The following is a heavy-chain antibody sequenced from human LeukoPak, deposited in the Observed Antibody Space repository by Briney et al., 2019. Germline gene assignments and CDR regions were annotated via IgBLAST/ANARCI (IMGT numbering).Heavy chain of an antibody. CDR1: GFTFDDYA. V-gene: IGHV3-9*01. D-gene: IGHD2-2*01. J-gene: IGHJ4*02. CDR3: AKGACSSTSCYVGLVDYYFDY. Sequence: PGGPLRLSCAASGFTFDDYAMHWVRQAPGKGLEWVSGISWNSGSIGYADSVKGRFTISRDNAKNSLYLQMNSLRAEDTALYYCAKGACSSTSCYVGLVDYYFDYWGQGTLVTVSS. CDR2: ISWNSGSI.